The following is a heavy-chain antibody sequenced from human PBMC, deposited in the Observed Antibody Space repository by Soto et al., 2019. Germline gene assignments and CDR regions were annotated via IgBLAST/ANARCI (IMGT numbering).Heavy chain of an antibody. CDR2: MSYSGNTI. Sequence: ESGGGFVQPGGSLRLSCAASGFTFSISEMTWVRQAPGKGLEWLAFMSYSGNTIYYADSVRGRFTSSRANARNSLFLQMDSLRSEDTSVYYCARGVEMATLSVRYYFDYWGHGTLVTVSS. J-gene: IGHJ4*01. D-gene: IGHD2-15*01. V-gene: IGHV3-48*03. CDR1: GFTFSISE. CDR3: ARGVEMATLSVRYYFDY.